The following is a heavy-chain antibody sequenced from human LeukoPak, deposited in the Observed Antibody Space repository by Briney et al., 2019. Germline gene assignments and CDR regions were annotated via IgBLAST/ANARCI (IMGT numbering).Heavy chain of an antibody. CDR3: ARGRWDFWSGYTSNYYYYYYMDV. CDR2: IFYSGST. V-gene: IGHV4-39*07. D-gene: IGHD3-3*01. Sequence: SETLSLTCTVSSGSISTSNYYWGWVRQPPGKALEWIGNIFYSGSTYYSPSLKSRVTISLDTSKNQFSLKLSSVTAADTAVYYCARGRWDFWSGYTSNYYYYYYMDVWGKGTTVTVSS. CDR1: SGSISTSNYY. J-gene: IGHJ6*03.